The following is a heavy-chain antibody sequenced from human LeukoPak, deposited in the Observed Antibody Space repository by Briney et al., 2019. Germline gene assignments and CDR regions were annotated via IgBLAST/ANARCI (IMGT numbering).Heavy chain of an antibody. V-gene: IGHV3-30*04. CDR1: GFTFSSYA. Sequence: GGSLRLSCAASGFTFSSYAMHWVRQAPGKGLEWVAVISCDGSNKYYADSVKGRFTISRDKSKNTLYLQMNSLRAEDTAVYYCARDPSSSSYFDYWGQGTLVTVSS. CDR3: ARDPSSSSYFDY. J-gene: IGHJ4*02. D-gene: IGHD3-16*02. CDR2: ISCDGSNK.